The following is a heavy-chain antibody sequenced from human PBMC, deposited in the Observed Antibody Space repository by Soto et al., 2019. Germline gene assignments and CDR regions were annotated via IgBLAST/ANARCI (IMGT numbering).Heavy chain of an antibody. Sequence: GGSLRLSCAASGFTFSSYAMSWVRQAPGKGLEWVSAISGSGGSTYYADSVKGRFTISRDNSKNTLYLQMNSLRAEDTAVYYCAKDFVLSNYCGGDCTSGPFDYWGQGTLVTVSS. CDR1: GFTFSSYA. CDR3: AKDFVLSNYCGGDCTSGPFDY. CDR2: ISGSGGST. V-gene: IGHV3-23*01. D-gene: IGHD2-21*02. J-gene: IGHJ4*02.